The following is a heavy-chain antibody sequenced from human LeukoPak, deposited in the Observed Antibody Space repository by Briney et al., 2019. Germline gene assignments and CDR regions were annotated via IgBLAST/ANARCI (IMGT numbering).Heavy chain of an antibody. CDR1: GFTFSSYA. CDR2: IRSDGGKT. V-gene: IGHV3-64*02. CDR3: ARGRGGSYDY. D-gene: IGHD1-26*01. J-gene: IGHJ4*02. Sequence: GGSLRLSCAASGFTFSSYAMHWVRQAPGKGLEYVSAIRSDGGKTFYADSVKDRFTISRDNSKNTLYLQMGSLRAEDTAVYYCARGRGGSYDYWGQGILVAVSS.